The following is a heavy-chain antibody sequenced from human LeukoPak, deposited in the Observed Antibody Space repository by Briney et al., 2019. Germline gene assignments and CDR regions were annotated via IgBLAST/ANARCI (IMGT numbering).Heavy chain of an antibody. D-gene: IGHD3-22*01. V-gene: IGHV1-8*01. J-gene: IGHJ6*02. CDR2: MNPNSGNI. CDR1: GYTFTSYD. CDR3: ARAGYYYDSSGYPDGMDV. Sequence: ASVKVSCKASGYTFTSYDINWVRQATGQELEWMGWMNPNSGNIGYAQKFQGRVTMTRNTAISTAYMELSSLRSEDTAVYYCARAGYYYDSSGYPDGMDVWGQGTTVTVSS.